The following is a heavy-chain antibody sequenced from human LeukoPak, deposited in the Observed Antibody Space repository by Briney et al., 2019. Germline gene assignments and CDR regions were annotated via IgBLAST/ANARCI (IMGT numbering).Heavy chain of an antibody. CDR1: GFTFNNYA. J-gene: IGHJ6*02. CDR3: ARERMDSNTFMYGMDV. CDR2: ISGSGGTT. V-gene: IGHV3-23*01. Sequence: GGSLRLSCAASGFTFNNYAMSWVRQAPGKGLEWVSAISGSGGTTYYADSVKGRFTFSRDNSKNSLYLQMNSLRAEDTAVYYCARERMDSNTFMYGMDVWGQGTTVTVSS. D-gene: IGHD3/OR15-3a*01.